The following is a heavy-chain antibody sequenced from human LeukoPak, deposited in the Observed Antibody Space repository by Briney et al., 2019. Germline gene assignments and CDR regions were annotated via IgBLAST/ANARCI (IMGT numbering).Heavy chain of an antibody. D-gene: IGHD5-24*01. Sequence: GGSLRLSCAASGFTFSDYYMSSIRQAPGKGLEWGSYISSSGRTIYYADSVKGRFTISRDNAKNSLYLQMTSLRAEDTAVYYCARDPTEMATILFDYWGQGTLVTVSS. CDR2: ISSSGRTI. CDR3: ARDPTEMATILFDY. CDR1: GFTFSDYY. J-gene: IGHJ4*02. V-gene: IGHV3-11*04.